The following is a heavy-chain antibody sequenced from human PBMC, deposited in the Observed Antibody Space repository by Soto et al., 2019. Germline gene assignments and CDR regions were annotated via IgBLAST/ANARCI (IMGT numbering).Heavy chain of an antibody. CDR3: ARKFLTNPMGFDAFDI. V-gene: IGHV1-46*01. Sequence: ASVEVSCKASGYTFTSYYMHWVRQAPGQGLEWMGIINPSGGSTSYAQKFQGRVTMTRDTSTSTVYMELSSLRSEDTAVYYCARKFLTNPMGFDAFDIWGQGTMVTVSS. CDR1: GYTFTSYY. CDR2: INPSGGST. D-gene: IGHD2-8*01. J-gene: IGHJ3*02.